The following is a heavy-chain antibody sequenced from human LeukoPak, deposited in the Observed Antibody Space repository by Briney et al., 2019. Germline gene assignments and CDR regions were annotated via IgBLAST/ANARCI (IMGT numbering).Heavy chain of an antibody. J-gene: IGHJ3*02. CDR1: GYTFTSYG. D-gene: IGHD2-2*01. Sequence: ASVKVSCKASGYTFTSYGISWVRQAPGQGLEWMGWISAYNGNTNYAQKLQGRVTMTTDTSTSTAYMELRSLRSDDTAVYYCATRRYCSSTSCPPRDAFDIWGQGTMVTVSS. CDR2: ISAYNGNT. V-gene: IGHV1-18*01. CDR3: ATRRYCSSTSCPPRDAFDI.